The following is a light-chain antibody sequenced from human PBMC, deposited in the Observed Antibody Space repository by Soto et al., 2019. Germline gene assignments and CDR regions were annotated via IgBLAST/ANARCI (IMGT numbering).Light chain of an antibody. V-gene: IGKV1-39*01. CDR3: QQSYGTPFS. CDR2: AAS. CDR1: QSISSH. Sequence: DIQMTQSPSSLSASVGDRVTITCRASQSISSHLNWYQHKPGKAPKLLIYAASSLQSGVPSRFSGSGSGTEFTLTISSLQPEDSATYYCQQSYGTPFSLGPGTKADI. J-gene: IGKJ3*01.